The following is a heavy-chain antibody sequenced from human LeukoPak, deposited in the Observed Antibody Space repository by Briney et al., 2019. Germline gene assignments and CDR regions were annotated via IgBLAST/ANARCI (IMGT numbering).Heavy chain of an antibody. CDR2: IKHDGSEK. V-gene: IGHV3-7*01. CDR3: ARGRSTFDY. Sequence: GGSLRLSCVASGFTFSNHWMSWVRQAPGKGLEWVGNIKHDGSEKYYVDSVKGRFTISRDNSKNTLYLQMNSLRAEDTAVYYCARGRSTFDYWGQGTLVTVSS. CDR1: GFTFSNHW. J-gene: IGHJ4*02.